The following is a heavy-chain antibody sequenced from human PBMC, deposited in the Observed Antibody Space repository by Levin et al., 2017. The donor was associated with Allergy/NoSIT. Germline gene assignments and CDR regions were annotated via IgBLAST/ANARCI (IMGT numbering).Heavy chain of an antibody. CDR3: GGSSSGLPYDY. Sequence: GESLKISCKDSGYSFSRHWIGWVRQMPGKGLEWMGIINPNDSDTRYSPSFQGQVTISVDKSIRTAYLQWNSLKASDTAIYYCGGSSSGLPYDYWGQGTLVTVSS. CDR1: GYSFSRHW. J-gene: IGHJ4*02. D-gene: IGHD6-25*01. CDR2: INPNDSDT. V-gene: IGHV5-51*01.